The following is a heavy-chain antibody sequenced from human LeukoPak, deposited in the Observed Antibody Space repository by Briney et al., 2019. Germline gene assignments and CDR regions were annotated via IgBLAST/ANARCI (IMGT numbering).Heavy chain of an antibody. CDR2: ISSSSSYI. J-gene: IGHJ6*03. Sequence: GGSLRLSCAASGFTFSSYSMNWVRQAPGKGLEWVSSISSSSSYIYYADSVKGRFTISRDNAKNSLYLQMNSLRAEDTAVYYCARDLEYDFWSGYYYYYYMDVWGKGTAVTVSS. CDR1: GFTFSSYS. D-gene: IGHD3-3*01. CDR3: ARDLEYDFWSGYYYYYYMDV. V-gene: IGHV3-21*01.